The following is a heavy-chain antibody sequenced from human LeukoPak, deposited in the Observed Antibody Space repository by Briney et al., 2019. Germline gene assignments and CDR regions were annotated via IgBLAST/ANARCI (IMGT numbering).Heavy chain of an antibody. CDR2: IKQDGSEK. D-gene: IGHD3-22*01. CDR3: ASGPGYYDSSGYN. Sequence: GGSLRLSCAASGFTFSGYWMSWVRQAPGKGLEWVANIKQDGSEKYYVDSVKGRFTISRDNAKNSLYLQMNSLRAEDTAVYYCASGPGYYDSSGYNWGQGTLVTVSS. CDR1: GFTFSGYW. V-gene: IGHV3-7*01. J-gene: IGHJ4*02.